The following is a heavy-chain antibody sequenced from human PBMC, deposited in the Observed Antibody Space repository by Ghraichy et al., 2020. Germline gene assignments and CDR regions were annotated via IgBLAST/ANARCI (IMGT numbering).Heavy chain of an antibody. Sequence: GGSLRLSCAATGYDFSTSRMRWLGYAPGKGLEWVANINQDGSVKYYVDSVKGRFTISRDNAKNSLYLQMSSLRAEDTAVYYCATSVAAAGTDWGQGTLVTVSS. CDR3: ATSVAAAGTD. D-gene: IGHD6-13*01. CDR1: GYDFSTSR. V-gene: IGHV3-7*01. CDR2: INQDGSVK. J-gene: IGHJ4*02.